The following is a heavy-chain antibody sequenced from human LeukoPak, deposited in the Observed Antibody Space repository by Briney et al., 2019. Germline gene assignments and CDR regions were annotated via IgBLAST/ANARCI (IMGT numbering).Heavy chain of an antibody. J-gene: IGHJ4*02. D-gene: IGHD6-19*01. CDR2: ISASETSI. Sequence: GGSLRLSCAASGFTFSLYNMNWVRQAPGKGLEWVSQISASETSIKYADSVRGRFSISRDNVKNSVYLQMNSLRAEDTAIYYCVRDNLENQWLERSYWGQGTLVTVSS. V-gene: IGHV3-48*03. CDR1: GFTFSLYN. CDR3: VRDNLENQWLERSY.